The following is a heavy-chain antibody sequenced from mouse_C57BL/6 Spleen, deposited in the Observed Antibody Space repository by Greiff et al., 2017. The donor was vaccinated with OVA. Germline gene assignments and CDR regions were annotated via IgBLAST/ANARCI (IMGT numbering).Heavy chain of an antibody. D-gene: IGHD2-4*01. CDR2: IYPRSGNT. CDR3: ARSGYDYDRLHYAMDY. J-gene: IGHJ4*01. V-gene: IGHV1-81*01. CDR1: GYTFTSYG. Sequence: QVQLQQSGAELARPGASVKLSCKASGYTFTSYGISWVKQRTGQGLEWIGEIYPRSGNTYYNEKFKGKATLTADKSSSTAYMELRSLTSEDSAVYFWARSGYDYDRLHYAMDYWGQGTSVTVSS.